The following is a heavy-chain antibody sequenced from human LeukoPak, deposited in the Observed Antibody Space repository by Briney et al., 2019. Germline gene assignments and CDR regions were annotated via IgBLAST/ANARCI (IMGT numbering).Heavy chain of an antibody. D-gene: IGHD3-22*01. Sequence: MTSETLSLTCTVSGGSISSYYWSWIRQPAGKGLEWIGRIYTSGSTNYNPSLKSRVTMSVDTSKNQFSLKLSSVTAADTAVYYCAQHYYDSSGYSYWGQGTLVTVSS. CDR2: IYTSGST. J-gene: IGHJ4*02. V-gene: IGHV4-4*07. CDR1: GGSISSYY. CDR3: AQHYYDSSGYSY.